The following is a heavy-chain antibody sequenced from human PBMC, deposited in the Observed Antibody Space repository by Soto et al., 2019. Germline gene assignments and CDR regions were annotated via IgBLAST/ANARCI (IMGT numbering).Heavy chain of an antibody. D-gene: IGHD3-22*01. V-gene: IGHV4-34*01. CDR3: ARGISMIVEAQRDAPDKYYFDS. Sequence: SETLSLTCAVYGGSFSGHFWSWIRQPPGKGLEWIGEINHSGGTNFNASLKSRVTISVDTSKNQFSLKVNSLTAADTAVYYCARGISMIVEAQRDAPDKYYFDSWGQGTVVTVSS. CDR1: GGSFSGHF. CDR2: INHSGGT. J-gene: IGHJ4*02.